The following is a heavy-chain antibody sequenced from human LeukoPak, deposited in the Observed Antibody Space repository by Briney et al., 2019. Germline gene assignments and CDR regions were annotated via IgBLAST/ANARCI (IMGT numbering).Heavy chain of an antibody. D-gene: IGHD3-10*01. J-gene: IGHJ4*02. CDR3: ARDSSLIWGVIRDYFDY. CDR2: ISYDGSNK. V-gene: IGHV3-30*04. Sequence: PGGSLRLSCVASGFTFSSYAMHWVRQAPGKGLEWVAVISYDGSNKYYADSVKGRFTISRDNSKSTLYLQMNSLRAEDTAVYYCARDSSLIWGVIRDYFDYWGQGTLVTVSS. CDR1: GFTFSSYA.